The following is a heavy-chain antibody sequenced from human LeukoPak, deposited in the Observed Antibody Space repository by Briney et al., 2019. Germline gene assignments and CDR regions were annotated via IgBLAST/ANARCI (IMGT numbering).Heavy chain of an antibody. CDR3: ARSIMTTVTTFGY. V-gene: IGHV4-39*07. Sequence: PSETLSLTCTVSGGSISSSHYYWGWIRQAPGKGLEWIGEINHTGSTNYNPSLKSRVTISLDTSKTQFSLTLSSVTAADTAVYYCARSIMTTVTTFGYWGQGTLVTVSS. J-gene: IGHJ4*02. D-gene: IGHD4-17*01. CDR2: INHTGST. CDR1: GGSISSSHYY.